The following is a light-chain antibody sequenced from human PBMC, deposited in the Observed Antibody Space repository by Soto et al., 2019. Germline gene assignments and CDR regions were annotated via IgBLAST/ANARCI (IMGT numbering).Light chain of an antibody. CDR2: EVS. J-gene: IGKJ4*01. Sequence: DIVLTQTPLSSPVTLGQPASISCRSSQSLVHSDGNTYLNWLQQGQGQPPRLLIYEVSNRFSGVPDRFSGSGAGTDFTLEISRVEAEDVGVYYCMQTTQFPLTFGGGNKVEIK. CDR3: MQTTQFPLT. V-gene: IGKV2-24*01. CDR1: QSLVHSDGNTY.